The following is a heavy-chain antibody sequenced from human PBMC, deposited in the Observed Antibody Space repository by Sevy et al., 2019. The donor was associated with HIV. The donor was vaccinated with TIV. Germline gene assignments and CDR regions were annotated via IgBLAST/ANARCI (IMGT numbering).Heavy chain of an antibody. V-gene: IGHV3-23*01. D-gene: IGHD6-13*01. CDR3: ARPSPRIAAAASACYDN. Sequence: GGSLRLSCVVSGYSFSSYAISWVRQAPGKGLEWVSTINGRGGSTYYADSVKGRFTISRDNPKNTLFLQMINLRVDDTAIYYCARPSPRIAAAASACYDNWGHGTLVTVSS. CDR2: INGRGGST. CDR1: GYSFSSYA. J-gene: IGHJ4*01.